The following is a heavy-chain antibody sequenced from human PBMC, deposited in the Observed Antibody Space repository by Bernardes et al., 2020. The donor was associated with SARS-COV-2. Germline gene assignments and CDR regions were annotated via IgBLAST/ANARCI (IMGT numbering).Heavy chain of an antibody. J-gene: IGHJ4*02. CDR2: INHSGST. Sequence: PGKGLKCIGEINHSGSTNYNPSLKSPITISVYTSNNQFSLKLSSVTAAAPAVLYCRIFPSGAAGFDYWGQGTLVTVSS. V-gene: IGHV4-34*01. CDR3: RIFPSGAAGFDY. D-gene: IGHD2-15*01.